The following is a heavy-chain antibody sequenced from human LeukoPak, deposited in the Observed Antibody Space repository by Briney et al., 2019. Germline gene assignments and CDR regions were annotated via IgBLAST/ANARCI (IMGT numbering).Heavy chain of an antibody. Sequence: ASVKVSCKASGYTFTGYYMHWVRQAPGLGLEWMGWINPNSGGTNYAQKFQGRVTMTRVTSLSTAYMELSRLRSDDTAVYYCARTILGYGSGSYYNDYWGQGTLVTVSS. V-gene: IGHV1-2*02. J-gene: IGHJ4*02. CDR1: GYTFTGYY. D-gene: IGHD3-10*01. CDR2: INPNSGGT. CDR3: ARTILGYGSGSYYNDY.